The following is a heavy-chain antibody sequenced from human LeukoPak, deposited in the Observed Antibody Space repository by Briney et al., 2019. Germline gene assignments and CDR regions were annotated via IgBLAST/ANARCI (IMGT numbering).Heavy chain of an antibody. CDR1: GGSISNYY. CDR2: INYSGST. J-gene: IGHJ6*02. CDR3: ATAVADPYGMDV. Sequence: SETLSLTCTVSGGSISNYYWTWIRQPPGKGLERIGYINYSGSTYYNPSLKSRVTISVDTSKNQFSLKLSSVTAADTAVYYCATAVADPYGMDVWGQGTTVTVSS. V-gene: IGHV4-59*04. D-gene: IGHD6-19*01.